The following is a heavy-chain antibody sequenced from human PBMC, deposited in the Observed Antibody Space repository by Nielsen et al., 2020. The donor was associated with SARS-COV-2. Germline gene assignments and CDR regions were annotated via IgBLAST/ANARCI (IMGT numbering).Heavy chain of an antibody. CDR3: ARDQTTVTGAEYYPH. CDR1: GYTFTTYA. J-gene: IGHJ1*01. CDR2: INVGNTNR. V-gene: IGHV1-3*01. Sequence: ASVKVSCKTSGYTFTTYAIHWVRQAPGQRLEWMGWINVGNTNRKYSEKFQGRATITTDTSASTAYMELSGLRSEDTAIYYCARDQTTVTGAEYYPHWGQGTFVSVSS. D-gene: IGHD4-17*01.